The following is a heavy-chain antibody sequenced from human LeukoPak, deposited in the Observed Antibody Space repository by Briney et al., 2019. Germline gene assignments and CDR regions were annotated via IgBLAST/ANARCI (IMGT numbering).Heavy chain of an antibody. J-gene: IGHJ4*02. CDR2: ISAYNGNT. CDR1: GYTFTSYG. CDR3: ARAQGQDYYGSGSYYDRNFDY. V-gene: IGHV1-18*01. Sequence: GASVKVSCKASGYTFTSYGIRWVRQAPGQGLEWMGWISAYNGNTNYAQKLQGRVTMTTDTSTSTAYMELRSLRSDDTAVYYCARAQGQDYYGSGSYYDRNFDYWGQGTLVTVSP. D-gene: IGHD3-10*01.